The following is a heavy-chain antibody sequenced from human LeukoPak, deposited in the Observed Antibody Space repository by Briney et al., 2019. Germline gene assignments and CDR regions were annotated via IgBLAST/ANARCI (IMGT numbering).Heavy chain of an antibody. CDR1: GYTFTGYY. D-gene: IGHD2-15*01. CDR2: INPNSGGT. CDR3: ARENVVVVAATQWFDP. J-gene: IGHJ5*02. V-gene: IGHV1-2*02. Sequence: ASVTVSCKASGYTFTGYYMHWVRQAPGQGLEWMGWINPNSGGTNYAQKFQGRVTMTRDTSISTAYMELSRLRPDDTAVYYCARENVVVVAATQWFDPWGQGTLVTVSS.